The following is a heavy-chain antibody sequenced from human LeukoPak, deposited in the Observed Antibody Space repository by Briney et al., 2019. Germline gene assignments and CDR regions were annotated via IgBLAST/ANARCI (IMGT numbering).Heavy chain of an antibody. D-gene: IGHD5-24*01. CDR1: GGSISSGGYS. V-gene: IGHV4-39*01. J-gene: IGHJ4*02. CDR2: IYYSGST. CDR3: ASRRRDCYSY. Sequence: SETLSLTCAVSGGSISSGGYSWSWIRQPPGKGLEWIGSIYYSGSTYYNPSLKSRVTISVDTSKNQFSLKLSSVTAADTAVYYCASRRRDCYSYWGQGTLVTVSS.